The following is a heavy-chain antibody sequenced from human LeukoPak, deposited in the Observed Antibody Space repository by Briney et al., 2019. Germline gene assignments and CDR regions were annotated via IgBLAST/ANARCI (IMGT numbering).Heavy chain of an antibody. CDR1: GFTFSFHW. J-gene: IGHJ4*02. CDR3: ARGYGAL. V-gene: IGHV3-7*01. D-gene: IGHD5-18*01. Sequence: GGSLRLSCAASGFTFSFHWMSWVRQAPGKGLEWVANIKEDGSEKFYVDSVKGRFTISRDNDKNSLYLQMNSLRVEDTAVYYCARGYGALWGRGTRVSVSS. CDR2: IKEDGSEK.